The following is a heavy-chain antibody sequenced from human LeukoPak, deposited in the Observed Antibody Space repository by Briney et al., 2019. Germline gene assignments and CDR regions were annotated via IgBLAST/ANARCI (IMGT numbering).Heavy chain of an antibody. V-gene: IGHV4-39*07. CDR3: ARFSPRSGYYDDSSGYYFDY. D-gene: IGHD3-22*01. Sequence: SETLSLTCTVSGGSISSSSYYWGWIRQPPGKGLEWIGSIYYSGSTYYNPSLKSRVTISADTSKNQFSLKLTSVTAADTAVYYCARFSPRSGYYDDSSGYYFDYWGQGTLVTVSS. CDR2: IYYSGST. CDR1: GGSISSSSYY. J-gene: IGHJ4*02.